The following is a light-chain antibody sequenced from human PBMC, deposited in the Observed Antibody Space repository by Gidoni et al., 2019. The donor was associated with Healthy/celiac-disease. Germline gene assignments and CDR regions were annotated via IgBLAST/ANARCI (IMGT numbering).Light chain of an antibody. Sequence: QAVVTQEPSLTVSPGGTVTLTCGSSPGAVTSGHYPYWFQQKPGQAPRTLIYDTSNKHSWTPARFSGSLLGGKAALTLSGAQPEDEAEYYCLLSYSGADVVFGGGTKLTVL. V-gene: IGLV7-46*01. CDR3: LLSYSGADVV. CDR1: PGAVTSGHY. J-gene: IGLJ2*01. CDR2: DTS.